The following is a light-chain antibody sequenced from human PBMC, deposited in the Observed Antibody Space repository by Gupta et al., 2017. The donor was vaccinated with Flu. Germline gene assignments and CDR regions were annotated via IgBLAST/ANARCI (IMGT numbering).Light chain of an antibody. Sequence: SLGKTVTISCTRSSDSIASNYGQWYQQRPGTSPTNVIYEEDQRPSGVPDRFSGSIDRSSNSASLTISGLKTEDEADYYCQSYEVFGGGTKLTVL. J-gene: IGLJ2*01. V-gene: IGLV6-57*01. CDR3: QSYEV. CDR1: SDSIASNY. CDR2: EED.